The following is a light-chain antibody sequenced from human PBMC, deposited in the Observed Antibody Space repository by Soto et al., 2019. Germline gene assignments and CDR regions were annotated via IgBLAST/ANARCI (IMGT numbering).Light chain of an antibody. Sequence: EIVLTQSPGPLSLSPGERATLSCRASQSVSNNYLAWYQQQPGQAPRLLIYGASNRATGIPDRFSGSGSGTYCTLTISGLEPEDFAVYYCQQYGSAGTFGQGTKVDI. CDR1: QSVSNNY. V-gene: IGKV3-20*01. J-gene: IGKJ1*01. CDR2: GAS. CDR3: QQYGSAGT.